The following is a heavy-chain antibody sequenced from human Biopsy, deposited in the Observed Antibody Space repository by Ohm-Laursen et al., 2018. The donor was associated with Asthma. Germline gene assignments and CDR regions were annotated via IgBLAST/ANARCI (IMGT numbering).Heavy chain of an antibody. CDR1: GYIFTGFY. CDR2: INPNSGDI. CDR3: ARTYYDFLTGQVKDVFGV. D-gene: IGHD3-9*01. J-gene: IGHJ3*01. Sequence: ASVKVSCKASGYIFTGFYMHWVRQAPGHGLEWMGRINPNSGDIKYAQKFQGRVTMTRDTSISTAYMELSRLRSEDTATYYCARTYYDFLTGQVKDVFGVWGQGTMVTVSS. V-gene: IGHV1-2*06.